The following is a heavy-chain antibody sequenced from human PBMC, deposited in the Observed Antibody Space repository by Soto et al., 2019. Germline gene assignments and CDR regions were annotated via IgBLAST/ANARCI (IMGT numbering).Heavy chain of an antibody. J-gene: IGHJ6*02. V-gene: IGHV1-46*03. CDR1: GYTFTSYY. CDR3: ARVSDYYDSSGPMDV. CDR2: INPSGGST. Sequence: QVQLVQSGAEVKKPGASVKVSCKASGYTFTSYYMHWVRQAPGQGLEWMGIINPSGGSTSYAQKFQGKVTMTRDTSPSTVYMELSSLRSEDTAVYYCARVSDYYDSSGPMDVWGQGTTVTVSS. D-gene: IGHD3-22*01.